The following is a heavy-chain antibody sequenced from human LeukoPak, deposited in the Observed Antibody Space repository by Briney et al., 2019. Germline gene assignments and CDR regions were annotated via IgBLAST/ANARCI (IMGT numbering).Heavy chain of an antibody. D-gene: IGHD2-15*01. CDR2: ISWNSGSI. J-gene: IGHJ5*02. V-gene: IGHV3-9*01. CDR1: GFTFSSYA. Sequence: QTGGSLRLSCAASGFTFSSYAMSWVRQAPGKGLEWVSGISWNSGSIGYADSVKGRFTISRDNAKNSLYLQMNSLRAEDTALYYCAKGRAPTEDNWFDPWGQGTLVTVSS. CDR3: AKGRAPTEDNWFDP.